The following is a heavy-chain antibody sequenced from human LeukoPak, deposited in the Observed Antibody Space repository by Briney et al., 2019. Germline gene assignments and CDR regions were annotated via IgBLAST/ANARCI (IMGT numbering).Heavy chain of an antibody. CDR1: GFTVSSNY. CDR3: AKDGSGSYRDY. CDR2: IYSGGST. D-gene: IGHD1-26*01. J-gene: IGHJ4*02. Sequence: GGSLRLSCAASGFTVSSNYMSWVRQAPGKGLEWVSVIYSGGSTYYADSVKGRFTISRDNSKNTLYLQMNSLRAEDTAVYYCAKDGSGSYRDYWGQGTLVTVSS. V-gene: IGHV3-66*02.